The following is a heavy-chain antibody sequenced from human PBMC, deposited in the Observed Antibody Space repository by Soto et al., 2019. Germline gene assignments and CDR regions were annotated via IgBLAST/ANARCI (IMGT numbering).Heavy chain of an antibody. CDR2: MNSNSGNT. J-gene: IGHJ4*02. CDR1: GYTFTSYD. Sequence: ASVKVSCKASGYTFTSYDINWVRQATGQGLEWMGWMNSNSGNTGYAQKFQGRVTMTRKTSISTDYMELSSLRSEDTAVYYCARGAKYSSSSDYWGQGTLVTVSS. V-gene: IGHV1-8*01. CDR3: ARGAKYSSSSDY. D-gene: IGHD6-6*01.